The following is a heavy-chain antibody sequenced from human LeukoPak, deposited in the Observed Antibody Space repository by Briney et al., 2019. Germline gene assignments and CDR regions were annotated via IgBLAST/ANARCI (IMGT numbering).Heavy chain of an antibody. CDR2: ISSSSIYI. D-gene: IGHD5-24*01. J-gene: IGHJ2*01. V-gene: IGHV3-21*01. CDR1: GFTSRTYT. CDR3: AREERDGYNYYWYFDL. Sequence: GALRPPCEISGFTSRTYTMNWVRQAPGKGLEGVSSISSSSIYIYYADSVKGRFTISRDNAKNSLYLQISSLRAEDTAMYYCAREERDGYNYYWYFDLWGRGTLVTVSS.